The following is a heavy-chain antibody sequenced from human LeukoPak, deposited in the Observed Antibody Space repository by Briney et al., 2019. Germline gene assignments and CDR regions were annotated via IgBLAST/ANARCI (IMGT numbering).Heavy chain of an antibody. CDR1: GGSFSGYY. CDR2: IYYSGST. D-gene: IGHD2-15*01. V-gene: IGHV4-59*08. CDR3: ATLGYCSGGSCPWWYFDL. Sequence: SETLSLTCAVYGGSFSGYYWSWIRQPPGKGLEWIGYIYYSGSTNYNPSLKSRVTISVDTSKNQFSLKLSSVTAADTAVYYCATLGYCSGGSCPWWYFDLWGRGTLVTVSS. J-gene: IGHJ2*01.